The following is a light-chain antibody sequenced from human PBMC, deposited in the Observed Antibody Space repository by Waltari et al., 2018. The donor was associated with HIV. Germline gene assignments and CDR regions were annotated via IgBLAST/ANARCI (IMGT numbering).Light chain of an antibody. J-gene: IGLJ2*01. CDR3: YLYTTGSALHVG. CDR1: SRDVGGYNY. V-gene: IGLV2-14*03. CDR2: DVS. Sequence: QSALTQPASVSGSPGQSITISCTGTSRDVGGYNYVSWYQHHPGKAPKLMIDDVSNRASGVSKLSAGSKSRNSASLTISEIQAEDEADYFCYLYTTGSALHVGFGGGTKLTVL.